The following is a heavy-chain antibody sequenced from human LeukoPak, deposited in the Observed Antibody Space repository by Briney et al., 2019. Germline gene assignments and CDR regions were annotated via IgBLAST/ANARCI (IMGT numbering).Heavy chain of an antibody. CDR3: ARGRIAARQGSWFDP. D-gene: IGHD6-6*01. CDR1: GGSISSGNYY. Sequence: SSETLSLTCTVSGGSISSGNYYWSWIRQPAGKGLEWIGRIYTSGSTNYNPSPKSRVTISVDTSKNQFSLKLSSVTAADTAVYYCARGRIAARQGSWFDPWGQGTLVTVSS. J-gene: IGHJ5*02. CDR2: IYTSGST. V-gene: IGHV4-61*02.